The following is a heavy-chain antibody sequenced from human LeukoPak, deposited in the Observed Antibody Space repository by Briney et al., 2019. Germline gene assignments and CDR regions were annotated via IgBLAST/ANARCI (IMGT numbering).Heavy chain of an antibody. V-gene: IGHV1-2*06. Sequence: ASVKVSCKASGYTFTGYYMHWVRQAPGQGLEWMGRINPNSGGTNYAQKFQGRVTMTRDTSISTAYMELSRLRSDDTAMYYCVRSQGIAAAGLDYWGQGTLVTVSS. D-gene: IGHD6-13*01. J-gene: IGHJ4*02. CDR1: GYTFTGYY. CDR2: INPNSGGT. CDR3: VRSQGIAAAGLDY.